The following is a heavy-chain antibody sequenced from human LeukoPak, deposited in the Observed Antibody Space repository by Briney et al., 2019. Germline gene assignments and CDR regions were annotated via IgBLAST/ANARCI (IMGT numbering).Heavy chain of an antibody. CDR1: GFTFSSYG. V-gene: IGHV3-33*06. CDR3: AKDPRGSYSRDYYYYMDV. Sequence: GGSLRLSCAASGFTFSSYGMHWVRQAPGKGLEGVAVIWYEGSNKYYADSVKGRFTISRDNSKNTLYLQMNSLRAEDAAVYYCAKDPRGSYSRDYYYYMDVGGKGTTVTVSS. CDR2: IWYEGSNK. J-gene: IGHJ6*03. D-gene: IGHD1-26*01.